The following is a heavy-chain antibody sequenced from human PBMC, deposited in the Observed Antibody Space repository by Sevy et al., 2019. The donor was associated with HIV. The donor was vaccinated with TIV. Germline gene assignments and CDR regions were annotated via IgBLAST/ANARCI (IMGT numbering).Heavy chain of an antibody. CDR2: IWYDGNNK. Sequence: GGSLRLSCAASGFIFSNYVMHWVRQAPGKGLEWVAVIWYDGNNKYYADSVKGRFTISRDNFKDTLYLQMNSLRAEDTAVYYCTRDPPIDYGDYTPPPEYYFDYWGQGTLVTVSS. V-gene: IGHV3-33*01. J-gene: IGHJ4*02. D-gene: IGHD4-17*01. CDR1: GFIFSNYV. CDR3: TRDPPIDYGDYTPPPEYYFDY.